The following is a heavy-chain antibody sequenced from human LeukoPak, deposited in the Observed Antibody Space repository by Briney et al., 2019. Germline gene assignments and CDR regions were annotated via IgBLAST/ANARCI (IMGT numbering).Heavy chain of an antibody. CDR2: IYHSGST. CDR3: ARARRMDNFDY. D-gene: IGHD3/OR15-3a*01. J-gene: IGHJ4*02. Sequence: PSETLSLTCTVSGGSISSSSYYWSWVRQPPGKGLEWIGEIYHSGSTNYNPSLKSRVTISVDTSKNQFSLKLTSVTAADTAVYYCARARRMDNFDYWGQGTLVTVSS. CDR1: GGSISSSSYY. V-gene: IGHV4-39*07.